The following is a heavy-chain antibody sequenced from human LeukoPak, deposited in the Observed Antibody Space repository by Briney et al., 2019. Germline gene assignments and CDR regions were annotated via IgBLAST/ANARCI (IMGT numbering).Heavy chain of an antibody. D-gene: IGHD6-13*01. CDR2: IYYSGST. CDR3: ARGVKHSSSWYKGEVDF. CDR1: GGSIGSSTYY. Sequence: SETLSLTCTVSGGSIGSSTYYWGWIRQPPGKGLEWIGSIYYSGSTYYNPSLKSRVTISVDTSKSQFSLRLTSLTAADTAVYYCARGVKHSSSWYKGEVDFWGQGTLVTVSS. J-gene: IGHJ4*02. V-gene: IGHV4-39*01.